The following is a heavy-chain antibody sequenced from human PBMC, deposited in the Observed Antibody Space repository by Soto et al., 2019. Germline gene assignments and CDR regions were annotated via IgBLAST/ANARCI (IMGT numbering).Heavy chain of an antibody. D-gene: IGHD4-17*01. CDR1: GGTFSSYT. CDR2: IIPILGIA. J-gene: IGHJ4*02. CDR3: AVNDYGDYSSHDY. Sequence: QVQLVQSGAEVKKPGSSVKVSCKASGGTFSSYTISWVRQAPGQGLEWMGRIIPILGIANYAQKFQGRVTITADKPTSTASMELSSLRSEDTAVYYCAVNDYGDYSSHDYWGQGTLVTVSS. V-gene: IGHV1-69*02.